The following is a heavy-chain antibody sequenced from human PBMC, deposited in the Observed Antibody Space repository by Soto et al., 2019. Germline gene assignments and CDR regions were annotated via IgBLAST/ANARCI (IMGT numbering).Heavy chain of an antibody. J-gene: IGHJ4*02. V-gene: IGHV3-30*18. CDR2: ILYDGSDK. D-gene: IGHD3-10*01. Sequence: GGSLRLSCAASEFTFSSYGMHWVRQAPGKGLEWVTGILYDGSDKYYADSVKGRFTISRENSKNTLYLQMNSLRTEDSAVYYCAKAGGGFGDFVHHWGQGTPVTVSS. CDR3: AKAGGGFGDFVHH. CDR1: EFTFSSYG.